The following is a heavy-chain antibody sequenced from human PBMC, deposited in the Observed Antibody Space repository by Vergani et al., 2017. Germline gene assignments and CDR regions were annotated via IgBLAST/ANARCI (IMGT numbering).Heavy chain of an antibody. CDR3: AEASPRNSXYDYLYYYHAMDV. CDR2: ISGSGGST. Sequence: EVQLLESGGDLVQPGGSLRLSCAASGFTFNHYAMNWVRQAPGKGLEWVSGISGSGGSTYYAGSVKGRFTISSDSSKNTLYLQMNSLSAGDTAVYYCAEASPRNSXYDYLYYYHAMDVWGQGTMVTVSS. D-gene: IGHD5-12*01. V-gene: IGHV3-23*01. J-gene: IGHJ6*02. CDR1: GFTFNHYA.